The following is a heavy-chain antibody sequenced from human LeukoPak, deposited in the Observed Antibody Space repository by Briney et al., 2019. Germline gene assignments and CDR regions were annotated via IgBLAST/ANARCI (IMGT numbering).Heavy chain of an antibody. CDR3: ARGGQGDGYSADEAFDV. V-gene: IGHV6-1*01. CDR2: TYYRSKWYN. J-gene: IGHJ3*01. D-gene: IGHD5-24*01. CDR1: GDSVSSNSAA. Sequence: SQTLSLTCAISGDSVSSNSAAWNWIRQSPSRGLEWLGRTYYRSKWYNDYAVSVKSRITINPDTSKNQFSLQLNSVTPEDTAVYYCARGGQGDGYSADEAFDVWGQGTMVTVS.